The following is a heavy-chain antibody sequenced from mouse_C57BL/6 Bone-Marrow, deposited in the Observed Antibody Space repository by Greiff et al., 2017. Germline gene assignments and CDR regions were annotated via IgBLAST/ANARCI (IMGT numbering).Heavy chain of an antibody. CDR3: ESRRGSSYGFAY. CDR1: GYTFTSYW. CDR2: IDPSDSET. V-gene: IGHV1-52*01. D-gene: IGHD1-1*01. J-gene: IGHJ3*01. Sequence: QVQLQQPGAELVRPGSSVKLSCKASGYTFTSYWMHWVKQRPIQGLEWIGNIDPSDSETHYNQKFKDKATLTVDKSSSTAYMQLSSLTSEDSAVYYCESRRGSSYGFAYWGQGTLVTVSA.